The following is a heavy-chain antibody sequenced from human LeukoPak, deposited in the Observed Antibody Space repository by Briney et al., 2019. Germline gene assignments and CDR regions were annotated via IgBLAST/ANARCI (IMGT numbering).Heavy chain of an antibody. CDR2: INHSGST. J-gene: IGHJ5*02. CDR3: ARGVSHDYVWGSIGINWFDP. V-gene: IGHV4-34*01. D-gene: IGHD3-16*01. CDR1: GGSFSGYY. Sequence: KASETLSLTCAVYGGSFSGYYWSWIRQPPGKGLEWIGEINHSGSTNYNPSPKSRVTISVDTSKNQFSLKLSSVTAADTAVYYCARGVSHDYVWGSIGINWFDPWGQGTLVTVSS.